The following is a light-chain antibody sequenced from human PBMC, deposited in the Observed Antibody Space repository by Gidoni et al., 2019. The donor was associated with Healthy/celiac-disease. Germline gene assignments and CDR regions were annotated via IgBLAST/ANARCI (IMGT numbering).Light chain of an antibody. J-gene: IGKJ1*01. CDR3: QQYNNWLTWT. CDR2: GAS. V-gene: IGKV3-15*01. CDR1: QSFSSN. Sequence: IVMTQSPATLSVSPGERATLSCRASQSFSSNLAWYQQKPGQAPRLLIYGASTRATGIPARFSGSGSGTEFTLTISSLQSEDFAVYYCQQYNNWLTWTFGQGTKVEIK.